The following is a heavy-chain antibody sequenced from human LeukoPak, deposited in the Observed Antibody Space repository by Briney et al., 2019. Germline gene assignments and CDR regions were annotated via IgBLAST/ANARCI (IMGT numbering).Heavy chain of an antibody. D-gene: IGHD3-10*01. CDR1: GGSISSGGYF. CDR3: ARDRGVSSRFDP. J-gene: IGHJ5*02. CDR2: IYYSGST. Sequence: SQTLSLTCTVSGGSISSGGYFWSRLRQHPGRGLEWIGYIYYSGSTYYNPSLKRRVTISVDTSKNQFSLKLSSVTAADTAVYYCARDRGVSSRFDPWGQGTLVTVSS. V-gene: IGHV4-31*03.